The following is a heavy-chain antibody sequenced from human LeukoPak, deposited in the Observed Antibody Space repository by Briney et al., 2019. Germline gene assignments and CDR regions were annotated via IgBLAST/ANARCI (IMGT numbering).Heavy chain of an antibody. CDR1: GGSISGYV. D-gene: IGHD2-21*02. V-gene: IGHV4-59*08. CDR3: ARYYCSGVCYNLDY. CDR2: IFHSGST. J-gene: IGHJ4*02. Sequence: SETLSLTCTVSGGSISGYVWSWIRQRPGKGLEWIGYIFHSGSTNYNPSLKSRVTISVDTSTNKFSLKLSSVTAADTAVYYCARYYCSGVCYNLDYWGQGTLVTVSS.